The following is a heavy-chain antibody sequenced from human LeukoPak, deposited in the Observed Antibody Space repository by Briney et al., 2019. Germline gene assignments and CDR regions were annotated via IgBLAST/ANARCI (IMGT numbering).Heavy chain of an antibody. V-gene: IGHV3-23*01. Sequence: GGSLRLSCAATGFTFSSYAMNWVRQAPGKGLEWVSTIGGSNGNTYYADSVKGRFTISRDNSKNTLYLQMNSLTADDTAVYYCAKRLTYIHTWYFFDYWGQGTLVTVSS. D-gene: IGHD6-13*01. CDR3: AKRLTYIHTWYFFDY. CDR2: IGGSNGNT. J-gene: IGHJ4*02. CDR1: GFTFSSYA.